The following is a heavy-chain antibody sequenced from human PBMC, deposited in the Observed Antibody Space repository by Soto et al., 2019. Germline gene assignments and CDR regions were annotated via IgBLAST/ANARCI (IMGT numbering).Heavy chain of an antibody. CDR2: INSDGSST. J-gene: IGHJ4*02. D-gene: IGHD2-15*01. CDR1: GFTFSSYW. Sequence: EVQLVESGGGLVQPGESLRISCAASGFTFSSYWMHWVRQAPGNGLVWVSRINSDGSSTRYAGSVKGRFTISRDNAKNTLYLQMNSRRAEDTAVYYCVRTSLVVAAATREDYWGQGTLVIVSS. V-gene: IGHV3-74*01. CDR3: VRTSLVVAAATREDY.